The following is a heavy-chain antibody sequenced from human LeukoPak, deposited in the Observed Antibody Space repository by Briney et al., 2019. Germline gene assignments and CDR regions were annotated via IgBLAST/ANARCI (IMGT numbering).Heavy chain of an antibody. D-gene: IGHD3-3*01. CDR3: ARDPTIFGVAAFDH. CDR1: GFSIASGYY. CDR2: IYYSGST. V-gene: IGHV4-38-2*02. Sequence: PSETLSLTCNVSGFSIASGYYWGWIRQPPGKGLEWIGSIYYSGSTYYNPSLKSRVTISVDTSKNQFSLKLSSVTAADTAVYYCARDPTIFGVAAFDHWGQGTLVTVSS. J-gene: IGHJ4*02.